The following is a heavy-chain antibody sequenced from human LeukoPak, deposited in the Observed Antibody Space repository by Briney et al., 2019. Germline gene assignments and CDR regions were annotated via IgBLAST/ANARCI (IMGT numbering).Heavy chain of an antibody. Sequence: ASVKVSCKASGYTFTSYYMHWVRQAPGQGLEWMGIINPSGGSTSYAQKFQGRVTMTRDTSTSTVYMELSSLRSEDTAVYYCARHLLIAAAGTLSWFDPRGQGTLVTVSS. V-gene: IGHV1-46*03. J-gene: IGHJ5*02. CDR1: GYTFTSYY. CDR3: ARHLLIAAAGTLSWFDP. CDR2: INPSGGST. D-gene: IGHD6-13*01.